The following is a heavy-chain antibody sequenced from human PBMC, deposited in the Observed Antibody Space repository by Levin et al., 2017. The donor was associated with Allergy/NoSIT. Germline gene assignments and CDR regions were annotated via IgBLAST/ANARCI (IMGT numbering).Heavy chain of an antibody. CDR3: ARDGLGYCSGGSCYSPRYYFDY. J-gene: IGHJ4*02. V-gene: IGHV3-33*01. CDR2: IWYDGSNK. D-gene: IGHD2-15*01. Sequence: SCSASGFTFSSYGMHWVRQAPGKGLEWVAVIWYDGSNKYYADSVKGRFTISRDNSKNTLYLQMNSLRAEDTAVYYCARDGLGYCSGGSCYSPRYYFDYWGQGTLVTVSS. CDR1: GFTFSSYG.